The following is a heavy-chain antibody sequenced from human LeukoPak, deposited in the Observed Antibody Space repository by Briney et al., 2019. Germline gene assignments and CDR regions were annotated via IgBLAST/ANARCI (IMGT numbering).Heavy chain of an antibody. V-gene: IGHV4-59*08. D-gene: IGHD3-10*01. J-gene: IGHJ5*02. CDR3: ARAYYGSGSYGLSRFDP. Sequence: SETLSLTCTVSGGSISSYYWSWIRQPPGKGLEWIGYIYYSGSTNYNPSLKSRVTISVGTSKNQSSLKLSSVTAADTAVYYCARAYYGSGSYGLSRFDPWGQGTLVTVSS. CDR1: GGSISSYY. CDR2: IYYSGST.